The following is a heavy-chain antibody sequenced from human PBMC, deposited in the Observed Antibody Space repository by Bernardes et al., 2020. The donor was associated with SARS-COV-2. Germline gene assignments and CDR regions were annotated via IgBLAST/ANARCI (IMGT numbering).Heavy chain of an antibody. V-gene: IGHV1-69*13. D-gene: IGHD1-26*01. CDR1: GNTFTSYA. J-gene: IGHJ3*02. CDR3: ARSGTYPDAFDI. Sequence: SVKVSCTTSGNTFTSYAVIWLRQAPGQGLECMGVIIPLSGTTNYAQNFQGRVTMAADESTSTVYMELSSLRSEDTAMYYCARSGTYPDAFDIWGQGTMVTVSS. CDR2: IIPLSGTT.